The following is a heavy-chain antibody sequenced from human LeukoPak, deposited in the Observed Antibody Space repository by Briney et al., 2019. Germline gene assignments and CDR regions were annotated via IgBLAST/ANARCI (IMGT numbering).Heavy chain of an antibody. CDR1: DGSINSYY. CDR2: IYYNGNT. J-gene: IGHJ6*02. D-gene: IGHD1-26*01. CDR3: ARGRSNYYGMDV. V-gene: IGHV4-59*01. Sequence: SETLSLTCSVSDGSINSYYWNWIRRPPGKGLEWIGYIYYNGNTNYSPSLKSRVTMSVDTSKNLFSLKVSSVTAADTAVYYCARGRSNYYGMDVWGRGTTVTVSS.